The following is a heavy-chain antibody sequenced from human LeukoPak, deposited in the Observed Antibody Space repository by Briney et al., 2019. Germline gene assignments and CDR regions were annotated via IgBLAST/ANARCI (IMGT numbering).Heavy chain of an antibody. CDR3: ARGGPYYDDENNYYYYGMDV. J-gene: IGHJ6*02. V-gene: IGHV4-30-2*01. Sequence: PSQTLSLTCAVSGGSISSGGYSWSWIRQPPGKGLEWIGYIYHSGSTYYNPSLKSRVTISADTSKNQFSLKLSSVTAADTAVYYCARGGPYYDDENNYYYYGMDVWGQGTTVTVSS. CDR1: GGSISSGGYS. CDR2: IYHSGST. D-gene: IGHD3-3*01.